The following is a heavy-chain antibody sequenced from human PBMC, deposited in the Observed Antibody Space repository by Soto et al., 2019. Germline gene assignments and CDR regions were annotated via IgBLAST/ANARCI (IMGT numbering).Heavy chain of an antibody. CDR3: AGRGVNTYYDFWSGYSDENFDY. CDR2: ISGSGGST. CDR1: GFTFSSYA. D-gene: IGHD3-3*01. J-gene: IGHJ4*02. V-gene: IGHV3-23*01. Sequence: GGSLRLSCAASGFTFSSYAMSWVRQAPGKGLEWVSAISGSGGSTYYADSVKGRFTISRDNAKNSLYLQMNSLRAEDTAVYYCAGRGVNTYYDFWSGYSDENFDYWGQGTLVTVSS.